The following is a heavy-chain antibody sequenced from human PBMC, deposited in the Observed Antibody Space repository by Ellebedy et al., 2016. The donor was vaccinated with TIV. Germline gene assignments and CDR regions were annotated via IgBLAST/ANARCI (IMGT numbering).Heavy chain of an antibody. J-gene: IGHJ5*02. CDR3: ARRGSDGDYAVQVNSWFDP. Sequence: GESLKISCAASGFSFRSYWMSWVRQAPGKGLEWVANIYQDGSVQYYVDSVKGRFTISRDNANKSLFLQMNSLRVEDTAVYYCARRGSDGDYAVQVNSWFDPWGQGTLVTVSS. V-gene: IGHV3-7*01. CDR1: GFSFRSYW. CDR2: IYQDGSVQ. D-gene: IGHD4-17*01.